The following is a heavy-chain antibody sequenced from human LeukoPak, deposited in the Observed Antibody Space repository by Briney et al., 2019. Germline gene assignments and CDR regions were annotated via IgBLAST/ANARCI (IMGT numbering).Heavy chain of an antibody. CDR3: AKDRGVYSSGWYGAYYFDY. J-gene: IGHJ4*02. Sequence: GGSLRLSCAASGFTFSSYAMNWVRQAPGKGLEWVSGISGSGGNTYYADSVKGRFTISRDNSKNTLYLQMNSLRAEDTAVYYCAKDRGVYSSGWYGAYYFDYWGQGTLVTVSS. V-gene: IGHV3-23*01. D-gene: IGHD6-19*01. CDR2: ISGSGGNT. CDR1: GFTFSSYA.